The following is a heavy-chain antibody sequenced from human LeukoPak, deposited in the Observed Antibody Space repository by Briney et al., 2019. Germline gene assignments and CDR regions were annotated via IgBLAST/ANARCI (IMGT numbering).Heavy chain of an antibody. V-gene: IGHV3-7*01. J-gene: IGHJ6*02. CDR1: GFTFSNYG. CDR3: ARGLSYYDSSGPKDYGMDV. Sequence: GGSLRLSCAASGFTFSNYGMSWVRQAPGKGLEWVASIKQDGSEKFYVDSVKGRFTISRDNAKNSLYLQMNSLRAEDTAVYYCARGLSYYDSSGPKDYGMDVWGQGTTVTVSS. D-gene: IGHD3-22*01. CDR2: IKQDGSEK.